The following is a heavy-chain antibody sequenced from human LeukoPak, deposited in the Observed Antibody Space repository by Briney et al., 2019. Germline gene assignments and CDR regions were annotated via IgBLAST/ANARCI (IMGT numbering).Heavy chain of an antibody. D-gene: IGHD3-10*01. Sequence: GRSLRLSCKASGFTFDDHAMAWVRQAPGKGLEWEAGISWDGSNKYDADSVKRRFTISRDNSKNTLYLQMNSLRAEDTAVYYCAKDLLWFGELLPDYWGQGTLVTVSS. J-gene: IGHJ4*02. CDR1: GFTFDDHA. CDR2: ISWDGSNK. V-gene: IGHV3-30*04. CDR3: AKDLLWFGELLPDY.